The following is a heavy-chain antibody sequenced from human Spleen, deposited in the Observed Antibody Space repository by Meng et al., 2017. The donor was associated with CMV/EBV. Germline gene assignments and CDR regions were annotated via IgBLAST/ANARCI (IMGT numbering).Heavy chain of an antibody. CDR2: IYYTGST. V-gene: IGHV4-39*01. Sequence: TVSGDAISSSTYHWGWIRQPPGKGLEWIGSIYYTGSTYYNPSLKSRVTISADTSKNQFSLKLRSVTAADTAVYYCAGYQLLYTNWFDPWGQGTLVTVSS. CDR3: AGYQLLYTNWFDP. J-gene: IGHJ5*02. D-gene: IGHD2-2*02. CDR1: GDAISSSTYH.